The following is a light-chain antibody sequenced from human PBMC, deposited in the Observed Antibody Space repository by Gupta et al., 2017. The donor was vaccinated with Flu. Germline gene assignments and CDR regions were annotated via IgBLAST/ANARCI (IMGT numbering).Light chain of an antibody. CDR1: QSLLHSNGHNY. CDR2: LGS. V-gene: IGKV2-28*01. Sequence: DIVMTQSPLSLPVTPGEPASISCRSSQSLLHSNGHNYMDWYVQKPGQSPQLLIYLGSDRASRVPDRFSGSGSGTDFTRKISSVEAEDVGVYYCMQALHTPTTFGPGTKVDLK. CDR3: MQALHTPTT. J-gene: IGKJ3*01.